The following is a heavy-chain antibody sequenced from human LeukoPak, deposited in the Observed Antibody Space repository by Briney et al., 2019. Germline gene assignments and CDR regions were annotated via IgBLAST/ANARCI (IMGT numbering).Heavy chain of an antibody. J-gene: IGHJ3*01. D-gene: IGHD3-10*01. CDR2: IYSGAGA. V-gene: IGHV3-66*01. Sequence: GGSLRLSCAASGFTVSGNYMSWVRQAPGKGLEWVSVIYSGAGAYSADSVKGRFTISRDNSKNTLYLQMNSLRADDTALYYCAGSVGDLLFSGAFDVWGQGTMVTVSS. CDR1: GFTVSGNY. CDR3: AGSVGDLLFSGAFDV.